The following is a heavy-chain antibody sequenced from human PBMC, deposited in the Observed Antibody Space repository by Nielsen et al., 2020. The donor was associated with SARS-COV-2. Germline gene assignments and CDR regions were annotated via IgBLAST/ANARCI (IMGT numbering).Heavy chain of an antibody. CDR3: ARDGWRQWLAYYYYGMDV. J-gene: IGHJ6*02. V-gene: IGHV3-7*03. CDR1: GFTLSSYW. D-gene: IGHD6-19*01. CDR2: IKQDGSEE. Sequence: GGSLRLSCAASGFTLSSYWMSWVRQAPGKGLEWVANIKQDGSEEYYVDSVKGRFTISRDNAKNSLYLQMNSLRAEDTAVYYCARDGWRQWLAYYYYGMDVWGQGTTVTVSS.